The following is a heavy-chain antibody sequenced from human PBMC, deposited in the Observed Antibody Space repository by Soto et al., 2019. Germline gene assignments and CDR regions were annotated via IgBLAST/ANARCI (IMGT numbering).Heavy chain of an antibody. V-gene: IGHV3-33*01. CDR2: IWYDGSNK. CDR3: AGETPYGSGSDHYGMDV. Sequence: QVQLVESGGGVVQPGRSLRLSCAASGFTFSSYGMHWVRQAPGKGLEWVAVIWYDGSNKYYADSVKGRFTISRDNSKNTLYLQMNSLRAEDTAVYYCAGETPYGSGSDHYGMDVWGQGTTVTVSS. CDR1: GFTFSSYG. J-gene: IGHJ6*02. D-gene: IGHD3-10*01.